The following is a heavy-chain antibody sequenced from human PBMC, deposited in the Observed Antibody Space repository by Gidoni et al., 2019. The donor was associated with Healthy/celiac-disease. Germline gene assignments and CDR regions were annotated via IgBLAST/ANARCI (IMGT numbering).Heavy chain of an antibody. CDR3: ARAGFGELLYRQNYYYYGMDV. Sequence: QVQLQQWGAGLLKPSETLSLTCAVYGGSFSGYYWSWIRQPPGKGLEWIGEINHSGSTNYNPSLKSRVTISVDTSKNQFSLKLSSVTAADTAVYYCARAGFGELLYRQNYYYYGMDVWGQGTTVTVSS. V-gene: IGHV4-34*01. CDR1: GGSFSGYY. J-gene: IGHJ6*02. D-gene: IGHD3-10*01. CDR2: INHSGST.